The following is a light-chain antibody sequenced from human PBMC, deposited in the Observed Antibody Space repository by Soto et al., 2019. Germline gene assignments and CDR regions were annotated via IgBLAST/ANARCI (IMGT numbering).Light chain of an antibody. J-gene: IGKJ2*01. Sequence: DIQMTQSPSTLSASVGDRVTITCRASQSISSWLAWYQQKPGKAPKLLIYDASSLESGVPSRFSGSGSGTEFTHTISSLQPDDFATYYCQQYNSYPYTFCQGTKLEIK. CDR2: DAS. CDR1: QSISSW. CDR3: QQYNSYPYT. V-gene: IGKV1-5*01.